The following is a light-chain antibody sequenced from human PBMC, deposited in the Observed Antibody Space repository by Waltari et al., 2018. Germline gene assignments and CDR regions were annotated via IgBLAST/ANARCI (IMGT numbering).Light chain of an antibody. CDR3: ASWDDSHYV. V-gene: IGLV1-47*01. J-gene: IGLJ1*01. CDR1: TANPGSNY. CDR2: RNN. Sequence: QSVLTQPPSASETPGQRVTISCSGSTANPGSNYLYGYQPLPGTAPKLLIYRNNQRPSGVSDRFSASQSGTSASLAIDGLRSEDEAIYYCASWDDSHYVFGPGTQVTVL.